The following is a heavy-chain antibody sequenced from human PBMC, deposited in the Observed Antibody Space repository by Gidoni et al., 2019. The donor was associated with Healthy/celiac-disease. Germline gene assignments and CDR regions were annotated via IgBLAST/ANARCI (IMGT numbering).Heavy chain of an antibody. CDR2: IKSKTDGGTT. CDR3: TPNHGSDY. J-gene: IGHJ4*02. Sequence: EVQLVESGGGLVKPGWSLSRSCAASGFTFSNAWMSWVRQAPGKVLEWVGRIKSKTDGGTTDYAAPVKGRFTISRDDSKNTLYLQMNRLKTEDTAVYYCTPNHGSDYWGQGTLVTVAS. V-gene: IGHV3-15*01. D-gene: IGHD3-10*01. CDR1: GFTFSNAW.